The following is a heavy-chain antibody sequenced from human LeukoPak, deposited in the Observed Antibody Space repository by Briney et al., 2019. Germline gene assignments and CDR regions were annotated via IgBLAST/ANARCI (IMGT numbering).Heavy chain of an antibody. J-gene: IGHJ3*02. CDR2: IIPIFGTA. D-gene: IGHD3-10*01. CDR1: GGTFSSYA. V-gene: IGHV1-69*13. CDR3: AGAMVRGVMGAFDI. Sequence: ASVKVSCKASGGTFSSYAISWVRQAPGQGLEWMGGIIPIFGTANYAHKFQGRVTITADESTSTAYMELSSLRSEDTAVYYCAGAMVRGVMGAFDIWGQGTMVTVSS.